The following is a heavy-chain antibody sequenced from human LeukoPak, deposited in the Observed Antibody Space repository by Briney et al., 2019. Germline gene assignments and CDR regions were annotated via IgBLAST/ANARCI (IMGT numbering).Heavy chain of an antibody. CDR2: IYYSGST. V-gene: IGHV4-59*01. Sequence: PSETLSLTCTVSGVSISSYYWSWIRQPPGKGLEWIGYIYYSGSTNYNPSLKSRVTISVDTSKNQFSLKLSSVTAADTAVYYCARTAGSGSYYPLDYWGQGTLVTVSS. D-gene: IGHD3-10*01. J-gene: IGHJ4*02. CDR1: GVSISSYY. CDR3: ARTAGSGSYYPLDY.